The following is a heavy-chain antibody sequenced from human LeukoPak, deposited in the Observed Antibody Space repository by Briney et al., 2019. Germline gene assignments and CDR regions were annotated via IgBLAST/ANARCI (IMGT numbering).Heavy chain of an antibody. Sequence: GASVKVSCKASGGTSSSYAISWVRQAPGQGLEWMGRIIPIFGTANYAQKFQGRVTITADKSTSTAYMELSSLRSEDTAVYYCARDIDDGAFDIWGQGTMVTVSS. CDR3: ARDIDDGAFDI. J-gene: IGHJ3*02. V-gene: IGHV1-69*06. D-gene: IGHD1-1*01. CDR1: GGTSSSYA. CDR2: IIPIFGTA.